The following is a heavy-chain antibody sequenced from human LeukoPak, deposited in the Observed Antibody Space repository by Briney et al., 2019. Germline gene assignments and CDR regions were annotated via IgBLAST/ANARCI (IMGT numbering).Heavy chain of an antibody. CDR3: ARWGCSGGSCYWRGFDY. Sequence: GASVKVSCKASGYTFTGYYMHWVRQAPGQGLEWMGWIDPNSGGTNYAQKLQGRVTMTRDTSISTAYMELSRLRSDDTAVYYCARWGCSGGSCYWRGFDYWGQGTLVTVSS. V-gene: IGHV1-2*02. CDR2: IDPNSGGT. D-gene: IGHD2-15*01. J-gene: IGHJ4*02. CDR1: GYTFTGYY.